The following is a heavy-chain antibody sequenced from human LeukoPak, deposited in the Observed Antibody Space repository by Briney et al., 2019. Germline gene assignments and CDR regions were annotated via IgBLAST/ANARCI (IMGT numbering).Heavy chain of an antibody. D-gene: IGHD6-19*01. CDR3: ARVASGWIDN. CDR1: GFTFSDYS. J-gene: IGHJ4*02. CDR2: ISSSSSYI. V-gene: IGHV3-21*03. Sequence: GGSLRLSCTASGFTFSDYSMSWVRQAPGKGLEWVSSISSSSSYIFYVDSVKGRFTISRDNAKNSLYLQMNSLRAEDTAVYYCARVASGWIDNWGQGTLVTVSS.